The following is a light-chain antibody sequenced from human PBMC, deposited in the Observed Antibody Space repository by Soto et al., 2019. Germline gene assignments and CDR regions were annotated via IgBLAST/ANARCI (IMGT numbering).Light chain of an antibody. V-gene: IGKV3-15*01. CDR2: GAS. CDR3: QQYNNWPQVT. CDR1: QSVSSN. J-gene: IGKJ4*01. Sequence: EIVMTQSPATLSVSPGERATLSCRASQSVSSNLAWYQQKPGQAPRLLIYGASTRATGIPARFSGSGSGTEFTLTNSSLQSEDFAVYYCQQYNNWPQVTFGGGTKVEIK.